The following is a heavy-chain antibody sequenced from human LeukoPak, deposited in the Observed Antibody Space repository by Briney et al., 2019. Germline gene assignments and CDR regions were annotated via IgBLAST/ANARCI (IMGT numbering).Heavy chain of an antibody. CDR2: IIPIFGTA. CDR1: GGTFSSYA. D-gene: IGHD3-10*01. CDR3: ARSIDYGSATLFDP. J-gene: IGHJ5*02. V-gene: IGHV1-69*06. Sequence: ASVKVSCKASGGTFSSYAISWVRQAPGQGLEWMGGIIPIFGTANYAQKFQGRVTITADKSTSTAYMELSSLRSEDTAVYYCARSIDYGSATLFDPWGQGTLVTVSS.